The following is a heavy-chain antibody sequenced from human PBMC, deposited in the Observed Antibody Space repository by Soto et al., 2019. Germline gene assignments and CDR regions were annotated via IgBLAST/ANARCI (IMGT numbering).Heavy chain of an antibody. V-gene: IGHV3-66*01. CDR1: GFTVSSNY. D-gene: IGHD3-16*01. CDR2: VYIGGNT. J-gene: IGHJ4*02. Sequence: EVQLVESGGGLVQPGGSLRLSCAASGFTVSSNYMSWVRQAPGKGLEWVSVVYIGGNTYYAESVADRFTISRDNFQNRRYLQMNGRRAGDTAVYYCAGSVGGGFDYWGQGTLVTVSS. CDR3: AGSVGGGFDY.